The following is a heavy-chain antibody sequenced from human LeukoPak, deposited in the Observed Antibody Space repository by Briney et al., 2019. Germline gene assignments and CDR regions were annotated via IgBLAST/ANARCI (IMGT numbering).Heavy chain of an antibody. CDR3: ARGTITMVRGVITYFDY. Sequence: SETLSLTCTVSGDSISNYYWSWIRQPAGEGLEWIGRIYTSGSTNYNPSLKSRVTMSVDTSKNQFSLKLSSVTAADTAVYYCARGTITMVRGVITYFDYWGQGTLVTVSS. J-gene: IGHJ4*02. CDR1: GDSISNYY. D-gene: IGHD3-10*01. CDR2: IYTSGST. V-gene: IGHV4-4*07.